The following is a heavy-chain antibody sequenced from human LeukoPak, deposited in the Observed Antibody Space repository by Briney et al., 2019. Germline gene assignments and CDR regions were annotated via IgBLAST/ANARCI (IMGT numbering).Heavy chain of an antibody. CDR2: ISGSGGST. D-gene: IGHD3-22*01. Sequence: GDPLRHSCGASGFHLSSHPMMCVPQAPGKGLEGVSDISGSGGSTYYADSVKGRFTISRDNSKNTLYLQMNSLRAEDTAVYYCASDYYDAYWGQGTLVTVSS. V-gene: IGHV3-23*01. J-gene: IGHJ4*02. CDR3: ASDYYDAY. CDR1: GFHLSSHP.